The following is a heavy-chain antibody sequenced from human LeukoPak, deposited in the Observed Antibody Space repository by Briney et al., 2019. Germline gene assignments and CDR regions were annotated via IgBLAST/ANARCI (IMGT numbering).Heavy chain of an antibody. CDR1: GFTFSSYW. Sequence: GGSLRLSCAASGFTFSSYWMNWVRQAPGKGLEWVSVIYSGGSTYYADSVKGRFTISRDNSKSTLYLQMNSLRAEDTAVYYCARVTGYCSGGSCYYYYYGMDVWGQGTTVTVSS. J-gene: IGHJ6*02. CDR2: IYSGGST. V-gene: IGHV3-66*01. D-gene: IGHD2-15*01. CDR3: ARVTGYCSGGSCYYYYYGMDV.